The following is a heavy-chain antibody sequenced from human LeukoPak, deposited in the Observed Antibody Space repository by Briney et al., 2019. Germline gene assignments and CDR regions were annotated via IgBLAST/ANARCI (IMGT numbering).Heavy chain of an antibody. D-gene: IGHD3-22*01. V-gene: IGHV4-38-2*01. CDR1: GYSISSGYY. J-gene: IGHJ4*02. Sequence: SETLSLTCAASGYSISSGYYWGCIRQPPGKGLEWIGSIYHSGSTYYNPSLKSRVTISVDTSKNQCSLKLSSVTATDTAVYYCASASPGRSYYYDSSGYFDYWGQGTLVTVSS. CDR3: ASASPGRSYYYDSSGYFDY. CDR2: IYHSGST.